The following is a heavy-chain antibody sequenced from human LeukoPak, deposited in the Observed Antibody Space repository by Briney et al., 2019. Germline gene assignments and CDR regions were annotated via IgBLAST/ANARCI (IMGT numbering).Heavy chain of an antibody. CDR2: INPNSGGT. CDR3: ARDEGRGKWLNWFDR. J-gene: IGHJ5*02. CDR1: GYTFTGYY. Sequence: ASVTVSFTSSGYTFTGYYMHWVRHAPGQGLEWMGWINPNSGGTNYAQKFQGRVTMTRDTSISTAYMELSRLRSDDTAVYYCARDEGRGKWLNWFDRWGQGTLVTVSS. D-gene: IGHD6-19*01. V-gene: IGHV1-2*02.